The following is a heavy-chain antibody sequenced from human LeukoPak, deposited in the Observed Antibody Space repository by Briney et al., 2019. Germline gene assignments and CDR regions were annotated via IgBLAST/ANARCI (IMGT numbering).Heavy chain of an antibody. CDR2: ISSSGST. D-gene: IGHD2-15*01. CDR3: ARLWSTDCNGGSCPHQPNY. J-gene: IGHJ4*02. V-gene: IGHV4-61*02. CDR1: GDSISSGDYY. Sequence: SETLSLTCTVSGDSISSGDYYWSWIRQPAGKGMEWIGRISSSGSTNYNPSLKSRVTISVDKSKNQFSLKLSSVTAADTAVYYCARLWSTDCNGGSCPHQPNYWGQGTLVTVSS.